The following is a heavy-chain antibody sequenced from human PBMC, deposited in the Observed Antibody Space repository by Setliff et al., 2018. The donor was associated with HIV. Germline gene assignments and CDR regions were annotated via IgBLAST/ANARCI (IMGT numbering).Heavy chain of an antibody. CDR1: GFSISSSSYY. Sequence: PSETLSLTCDVSGFSISSSSYYWGWIRQPPGKGLEWIGSIYHSGSTYYNPSLKSRVTMSVDTSKNQFSLKLTSVTASDTAVYYCARAAAGNTGPFDLWGQGSPVTVSS. J-gene: IGHJ4*02. V-gene: IGHV4-39*07. CDR2: IYHSGST. D-gene: IGHD4-17*01. CDR3: ARAAAGNTGPFDL.